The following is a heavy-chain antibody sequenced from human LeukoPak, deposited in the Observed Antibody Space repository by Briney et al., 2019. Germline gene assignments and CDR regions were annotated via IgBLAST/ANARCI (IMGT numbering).Heavy chain of an antibody. CDR1: GFTFSSYA. Sequence: GSLRLSCAASGFTFSSYAMSWVRQAPGKGLEWVSTISGSGGSTYYADSVKGWFTISRDNSKNTLYLQMNSLRAEDTAVYYCAKDLENCSSTSCYPYYYYGMDVWGQGTTVTVSS. CDR3: AKDLENCSSTSCYPYYYYGMDV. V-gene: IGHV3-23*01. D-gene: IGHD2-2*01. J-gene: IGHJ6*02. CDR2: ISGSGGST.